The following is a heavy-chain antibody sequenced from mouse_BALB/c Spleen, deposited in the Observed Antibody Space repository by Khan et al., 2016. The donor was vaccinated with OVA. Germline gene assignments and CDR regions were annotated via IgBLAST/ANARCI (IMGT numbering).Heavy chain of an antibody. CDR2: INTYTGEP. D-gene: IGHD2-10*01. CDR3: ARPPYFSYVMVF. CDR1: GYTFTNYG. Sequence: QIQLVQSGPELKKPGETVKISCKASGYTFTNYGMNWVKQAPGKGLKWMGWINTYTGEPTYADDFKGRFAFSLATSASTAYLQNNNLKNEDTATYFCARPPYFSYVMVFWGQGTSITVSS. V-gene: IGHV9-3-1*01. J-gene: IGHJ4*01.